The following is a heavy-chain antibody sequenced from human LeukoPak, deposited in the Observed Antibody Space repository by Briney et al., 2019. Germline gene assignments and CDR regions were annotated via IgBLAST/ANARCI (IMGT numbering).Heavy chain of an antibody. J-gene: IGHJ2*01. CDR3: ARVQSPRTYYDFWSGYYTRYFDL. CDR1: GGSISSGGYY. Sequence: SETLSLTCTVSGGSISSGGYYWSWIRQHPGKGLEWIGYIYYSGSTYYNPSLKSRVTISVDTSKNQFSLKLSSVIAADTAVYYCARVQSPRTYYDFWSGYYTRYFDLWGRGTLVTVSS. V-gene: IGHV4-31*03. D-gene: IGHD3-3*01. CDR2: IYYSGST.